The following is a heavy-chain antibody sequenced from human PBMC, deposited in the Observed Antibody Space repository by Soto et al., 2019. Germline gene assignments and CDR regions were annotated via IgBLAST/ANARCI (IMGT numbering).Heavy chain of an antibody. Sequence: ASVKVACKASGCTFSSYAISWVRQAPGQGLEWMGGIIPIFGTANYAQKFQGRVTITADESTSTAYMELSSLRSEDTAVYYCARDIALGYYDSRRPPIGSMYVWGPGTRVTV. CDR3: ARDIALGYYDSRRPPIGSMYV. CDR2: IIPIFGTA. CDR1: GCTFSSYA. V-gene: IGHV1-69*13. J-gene: IGHJ6*02. D-gene: IGHD3-22*01.